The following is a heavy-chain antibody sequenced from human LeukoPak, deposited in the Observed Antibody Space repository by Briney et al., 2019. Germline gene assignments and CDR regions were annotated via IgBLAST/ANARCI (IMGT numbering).Heavy chain of an antibody. CDR2: ISGSGGST. D-gene: IGHD3-22*01. J-gene: IGHJ5*02. CDR1: GFTFSSYA. Sequence: GGSLRLSCAASGFTFSSYAMSWVRQAPGKGLEWVSAISGSGGSTYYADSVKGRFTISRDNSNNTLYLQMNSLRAEDTAVYYCAKPWYYYDSSGYWFDPWGQGTLVTVSS. CDR3: AKPWYYYDSSGYWFDP. V-gene: IGHV3-23*01.